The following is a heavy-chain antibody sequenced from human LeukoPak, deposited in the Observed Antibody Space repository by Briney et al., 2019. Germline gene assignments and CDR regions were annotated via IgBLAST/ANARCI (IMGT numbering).Heavy chain of an antibody. V-gene: IGHV1-69*13. CDR1: GGTFSSYA. Sequence: GASVTVSCKASGGTFSSYAISWVRQAPGQGLEWMGGIIPIFGTANYAQKFQGRVTITADESTSTAYMELSSLRSEDTAVYYCAREFSAEDSSGYYYASFDYWGQGTLVTVSS. D-gene: IGHD3-22*01. J-gene: IGHJ4*02. CDR3: AREFSAEDSSGYYYASFDY. CDR2: IIPIFGTA.